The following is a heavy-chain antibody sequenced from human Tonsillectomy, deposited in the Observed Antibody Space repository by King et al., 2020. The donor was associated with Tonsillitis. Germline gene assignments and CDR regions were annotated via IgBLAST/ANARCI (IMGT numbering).Heavy chain of an antibody. Sequence: VQLQESGPGLVKPSETLSLTCTVSGGSISSYYWSWIRQPPGKGLEWIGYIYYSVSTNYNPSLKSRVTISVDTSKNQFSLKLSSVTAADTAVYYCARRLTGYSSGWFEDNWFDPWGQGTLVTVSS. CDR2: IYYSVST. CDR3: ARRLTGYSSGWFEDNWFDP. V-gene: IGHV4-59*01. CDR1: GGSISSYY. J-gene: IGHJ5*02. D-gene: IGHD6-19*01.